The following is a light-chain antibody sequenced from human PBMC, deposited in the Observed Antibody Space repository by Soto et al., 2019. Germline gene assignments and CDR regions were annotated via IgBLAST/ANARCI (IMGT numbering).Light chain of an antibody. Sequence: QSALTQPPSASGSPGQSVTISCSGTSSDVGGYNYVSWHQQHPGKAPKLTIYEVSKRPSGVPDRFSGSKSGNTASLIVSGLQAEDEADYYCSSYAGSNNFVFGTGTKVTVL. CDR1: SSDVGGYNY. CDR2: EVS. V-gene: IGLV2-8*01. CDR3: SSYAGSNNFV. J-gene: IGLJ1*01.